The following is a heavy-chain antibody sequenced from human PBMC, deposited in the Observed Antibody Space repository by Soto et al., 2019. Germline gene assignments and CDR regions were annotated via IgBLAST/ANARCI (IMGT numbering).Heavy chain of an antibody. CDR2: MNPKSGDA. J-gene: IGHJ5*02. CDR1: GYTFTSND. Sequence: QVQLVQSGAEVKKPGASVKVSCRASGYTFTSNDVYWLRQAPGQGLEWLGWMNPKSGDAGYAQKFQDRLIMTRNISITTAYMELTRLTSEDTAVYYCARGRPGGGVKRSWFDPWGQGTRVTVSS. CDR3: ARGRPGGGVKRSWFDP. D-gene: IGHD2-8*02. V-gene: IGHV1-8*01.